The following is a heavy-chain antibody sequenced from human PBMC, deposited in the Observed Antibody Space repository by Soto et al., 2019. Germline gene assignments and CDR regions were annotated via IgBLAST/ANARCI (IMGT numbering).Heavy chain of an antibody. Sequence: GGSLRLSCATSGFTFSNYDMHWVRQPTGKGLEWVSAIGRAGDTYYPASVKGRFTISRENAKNFLYLQMNSVRAGDTGVYYCARGNTSSWYPFDSWGQGTLVTVSS. CDR1: GFTFSNYD. V-gene: IGHV3-13*01. J-gene: IGHJ4*02. CDR2: IGRAGDT. D-gene: IGHD6-13*01. CDR3: ARGNTSSWYPFDS.